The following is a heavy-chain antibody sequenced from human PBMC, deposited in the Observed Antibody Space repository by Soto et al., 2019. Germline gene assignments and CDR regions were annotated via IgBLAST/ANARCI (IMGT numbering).Heavy chain of an antibody. J-gene: IGHJ4*02. CDR2: IYPGDSDT. D-gene: IGHD6-19*01. CDR3: ARHGQQWLGFSSVIGY. CDR1: GYSFTSYW. V-gene: IGHV5-51*01. Sequence: GESLKISCKGSGYSFTSYWIGWVRQMPGKGLEWMGIIYPGDSDTRYSPSFQGQVTISADKSISTAYLQWSSLKASDTAMYYCARHGQQWLGFSSVIGYWGQGTLVTVSS.